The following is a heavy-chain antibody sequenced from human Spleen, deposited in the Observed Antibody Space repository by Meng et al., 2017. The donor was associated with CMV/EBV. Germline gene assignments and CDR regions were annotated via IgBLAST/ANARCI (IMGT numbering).Heavy chain of an antibody. J-gene: IGHJ4*02. D-gene: IGHD2-21*01. Sequence: GGSLRLSCAASGFTFSSYWMTWVRQAPGKGLEWVANIKYAGSEKYYVDSVKGRFTISRDNAKKSLYLQMNSLRAEDTAVYYCARGDWSKSYAFDYWGQGTLVTVSS. CDR2: IKYAGSEK. V-gene: IGHV3-7*04. CDR3: ARGDWSKSYAFDY. CDR1: GFTFSSYW.